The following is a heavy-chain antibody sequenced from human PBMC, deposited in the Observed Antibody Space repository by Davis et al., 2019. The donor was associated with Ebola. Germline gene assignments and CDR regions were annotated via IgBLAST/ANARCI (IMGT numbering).Heavy chain of an antibody. Sequence: GESLKISCQTSGYTFTIYWIVWVRQMPGKGLECMGIIFPGDSDTRYSPSFQGQVTISADKSISTAYLQWSSLKASDTAMYYCARHRPMSLGYRYFDFWGQGTLVTVSS. V-gene: IGHV5-51*01. CDR1: GYTFTIYW. CDR3: ARHRPMSLGYRYFDF. CDR2: IFPGDSDT. D-gene: IGHD5-12*01. J-gene: IGHJ4*02.